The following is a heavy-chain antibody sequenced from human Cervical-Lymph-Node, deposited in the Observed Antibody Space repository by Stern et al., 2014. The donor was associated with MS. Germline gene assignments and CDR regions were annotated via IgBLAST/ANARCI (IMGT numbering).Heavy chain of an antibody. D-gene: IGHD6-13*01. CDR3: VRLGGSNPIDY. Sequence: EVQLEESGGGLVQPGGSLRLSCAASGFSFSSYWMYWVRQAPGKGPVWVSRIDIDGGSTIYADSVKGRITISRDNARNTLSLEMNSLRAEDTAVYYCVRLGGSNPIDYWGQGTLVTVSS. CDR2: IDIDGGST. J-gene: IGHJ4*02. CDR1: GFSFSSYW. V-gene: IGHV3-74*02.